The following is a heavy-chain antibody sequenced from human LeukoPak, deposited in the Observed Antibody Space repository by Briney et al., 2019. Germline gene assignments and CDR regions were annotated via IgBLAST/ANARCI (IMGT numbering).Heavy chain of an antibody. CDR1: GFTFSSHS. Sequence: GGSLRLSCAASGFTFSSHSMNWVRQAPGKGLEWVSSISPSGNYIYYADSVEGRFTISRDNAKNSLYLQMNSLRAEDTAVYYCARDLSSSTSCYSYWGQGTLVTVSX. CDR2: ISPSGNYI. J-gene: IGHJ4*02. CDR3: ARDLSSSTSCYSY. V-gene: IGHV3-21*01. D-gene: IGHD2-2*01.